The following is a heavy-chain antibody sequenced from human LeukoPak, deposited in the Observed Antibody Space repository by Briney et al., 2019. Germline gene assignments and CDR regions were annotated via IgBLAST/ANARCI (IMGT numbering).Heavy chain of an antibody. CDR1: GFTLSNYA. Sequence: GGPLRLSCAASGFTLSNYAMSWVRQAPGKGLEWVSAITGGGGSTYYADSVKGRFTISRDNSKNTLYLQMNSLRAEDTAVYYCAKRRYSSGGAGDYWGEGTLFTVSS. D-gene: IGHD6-19*01. J-gene: IGHJ4*02. CDR2: ITGGGGST. CDR3: AKRRYSSGGAGDY. V-gene: IGHV3-23*01.